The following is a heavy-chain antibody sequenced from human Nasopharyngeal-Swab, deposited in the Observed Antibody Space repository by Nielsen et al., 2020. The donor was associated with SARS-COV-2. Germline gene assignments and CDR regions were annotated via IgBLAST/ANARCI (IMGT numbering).Heavy chain of an antibody. Sequence: GESLKISCAASGFTFSSYWMHWVRQAPGKGLVWVAVISYDGSNKYYADSVKGRFTISRDNSKNTLYLQMNSLRAEDTAVYYCARDPLIRGVIYLLYGMDVWGQGTTVTVSS. D-gene: IGHD3-10*01. J-gene: IGHJ6*02. V-gene: IGHV3-30*03. CDR1: GFTFSSYW. CDR3: ARDPLIRGVIYLLYGMDV. CDR2: ISYDGSNK.